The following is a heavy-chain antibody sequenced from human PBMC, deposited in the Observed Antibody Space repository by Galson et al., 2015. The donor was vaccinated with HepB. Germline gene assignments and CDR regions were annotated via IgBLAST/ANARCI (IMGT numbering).Heavy chain of an antibody. CDR2: IRSKAYGGTA. CDR1: GFSFSDFC. CDR3: TTRYTGYDDAY. J-gene: IGHJ4*02. Sequence: SLRLSCAVSGFSFSDFCMNWVRQAPGKGLEWVGRIRSKAYGGTAEYAALVKCRFIIARDDSNSIAHLQMNSLETDDTALYFCTTRYTGYDDAYWGQGTLVAVSS. V-gene: IGHV3-49*04. D-gene: IGHD5-12*01.